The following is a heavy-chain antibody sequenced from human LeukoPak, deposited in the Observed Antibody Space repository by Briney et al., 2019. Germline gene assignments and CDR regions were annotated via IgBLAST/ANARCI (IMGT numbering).Heavy chain of an antibody. Sequence: RTGGSLRLSCAASGFTFSSYWMHWVRHAPGKGLAWVSRINSDGSSTIYADSVKGRFTISRDNAKNTLYLQMNSLRAEDTAVYYCARGVNRGPADWGQGTLVTVSS. J-gene: IGHJ4*02. CDR3: ARGVNRGPAD. CDR2: INSDGSST. CDR1: GFTFSSYW. D-gene: IGHD3-10*01. V-gene: IGHV3-74*01.